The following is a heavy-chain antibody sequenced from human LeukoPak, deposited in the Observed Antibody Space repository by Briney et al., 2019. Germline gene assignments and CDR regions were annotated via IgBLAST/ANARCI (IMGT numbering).Heavy chain of an antibody. D-gene: IGHD3-9*01. V-gene: IGHV5-51*01. J-gene: IGHJ6*02. CDR2: IYPGDSDT. CDR3: VVANILTGYPHRYYGMDV. Sequence: GESLKISCKGSGYSFTSYWIGWVRPMPGKGLEWMGIIYPGDSDTRYSPSFQGQVTISADKSISTAYLQWSSLKASDTAMYYCVVANILTGYPHRYYGMDVWGQGTTVTVSS. CDR1: GYSFTSYW.